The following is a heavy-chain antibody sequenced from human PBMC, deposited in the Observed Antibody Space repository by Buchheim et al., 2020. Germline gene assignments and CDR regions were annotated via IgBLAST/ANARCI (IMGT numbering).Heavy chain of an antibody. Sequence: EVQLEESGGGLVQPGGSLRLSCSASGFTFSLYSMNWFSQAPGKGLEWLSYIGFTGATFYADSVKGRFTISRDNTRNSVYLQMDSLRVEDTAVYFCVRDYEYDLRSGYCHADVWGKGTT. CDR3: VRDYEYDLRSGYCHADV. J-gene: IGHJ6*03. CDR1: GFTFSLYS. CDR2: IGFTGAT. V-gene: IGHV3-48*01. D-gene: IGHD3-3*01.